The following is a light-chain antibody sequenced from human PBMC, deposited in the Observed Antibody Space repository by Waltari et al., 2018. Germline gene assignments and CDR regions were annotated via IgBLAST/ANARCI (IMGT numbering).Light chain of an antibody. Sequence: ENVLTPSPGPLSLSPGDRATVPCRASQSVSSRYLAWYQQKPGQAPRLLIYAASSRATGIPDRFRGSGSGTNFTLTISRLEPEDFAVYYCKQYGNSPRTFGQGTNLEIK. CDR2: AAS. CDR1: QSVSSRY. J-gene: IGKJ2*01. CDR3: KQYGNSPRT. V-gene: IGKV3-20*01.